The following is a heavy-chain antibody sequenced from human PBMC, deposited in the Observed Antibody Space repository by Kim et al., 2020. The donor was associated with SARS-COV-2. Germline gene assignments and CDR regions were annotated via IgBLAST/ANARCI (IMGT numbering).Heavy chain of an antibody. CDR3: ARVEIDVDTAMKTAHYYYYGMDV. CDR1: GGTFSSYA. CDR2: IIPIFGTA. V-gene: IGHV1-69*06. J-gene: IGHJ6*02. D-gene: IGHD5-18*01. Sequence: SVKVSCKASGGTFSSYAISWVRQAPGQGLEWMGGIIPIFGTANYAQKFQGRVTITADKSTSTAYMELSSLRSEDTAVYYCARVEIDVDTAMKTAHYYYYGMDVWGQGTTVTVSS.